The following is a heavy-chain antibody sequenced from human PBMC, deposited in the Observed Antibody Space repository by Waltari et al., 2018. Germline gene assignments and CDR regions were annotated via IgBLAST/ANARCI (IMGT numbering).Heavy chain of an antibody. V-gene: IGHV3-48*04. D-gene: IGHD6-19*01. CDR2: ISSSSGTI. J-gene: IGHJ4*02. CDR3: ARRYSSGFDY. Sequence: EVQLVESGGGLVQPGGSLRLSCAASGFTFSSYSMNWVRQAPGTGLEWVSYISSSSGTIYYADSVKGRFTISRDNAKNSLYLQMNSLRAEDTAVYYCARRYSSGFDYWGQGTLVTGSS. CDR1: GFTFSSYS.